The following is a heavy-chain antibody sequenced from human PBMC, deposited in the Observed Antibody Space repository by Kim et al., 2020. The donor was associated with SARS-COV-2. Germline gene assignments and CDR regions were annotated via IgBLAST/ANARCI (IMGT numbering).Heavy chain of an antibody. D-gene: IGHD5-12*01. CDR3: ARVRAEKWLAKAASIFDY. V-gene: IGHV4-31*03. CDR2: IYYSGST. J-gene: IGHJ4*02. Sequence: SETLSLTCTVSGGSISSGGYYWSWIRQHPGKGLEWIGYIYYSGSTYYNPSLKSRVTISVDTSKNQFSLKLSSVTAADTAVYYCARVRAEKWLAKAASIFDYWGRGALVTVSS. CDR1: GGSISSGGYY.